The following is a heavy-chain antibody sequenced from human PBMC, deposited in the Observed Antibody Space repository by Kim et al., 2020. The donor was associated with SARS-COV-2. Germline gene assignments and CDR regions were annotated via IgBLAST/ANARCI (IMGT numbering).Heavy chain of an antibody. J-gene: IGHJ6*02. V-gene: IGHV3-33*01. D-gene: IGHD6-6*01. CDR2: IWYDGSNK. CDR1: GFTFSHYG. CDR3: AREGSPSQSVPGYGMDV. Sequence: GGSLRLSCAASGFTFSHYGMHWVRQAPGKGLDWVAVIWYDGSNKYYADSVTGRFTISRDNSKNTVNLQMNSLRVDDTAVYYCAREGSPSQSVPGYGMDVWGQGTTVTVSS.